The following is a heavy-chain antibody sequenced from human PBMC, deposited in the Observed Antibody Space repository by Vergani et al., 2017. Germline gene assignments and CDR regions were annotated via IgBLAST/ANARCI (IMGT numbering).Heavy chain of an antibody. V-gene: IGHV4-59*01. CDR2: IYYSGST. Sequence: QVQLQESGPGLVKPSQTLSLTCTVSGGSISSYYWSWIRQPPGKGLGWIGYIYYSGSTNYNPSLKSRVTISVDTSKNQFSLTLSSVTAADTAVYYCARAGGRCGGDCYLDCWGQGTLGTVSS. J-gene: IGHJ4*02. CDR1: GGSISSYY. CDR3: ARAGGRCGGDCYLDC. D-gene: IGHD2-21*02.